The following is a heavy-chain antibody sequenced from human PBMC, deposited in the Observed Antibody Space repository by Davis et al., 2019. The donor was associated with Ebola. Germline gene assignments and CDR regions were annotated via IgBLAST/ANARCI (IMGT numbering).Heavy chain of an antibody. V-gene: IGHV5-51*01. CDR3: ARRGYNSALWGMDV. Sequence: GESLKISCEVSGYNFATYWIGWVRQMPGKGLEWMGIIFTGDSDTRYRPSFRGQVTISADKSMNTAYLQWSSLKASDTAIYYCARRGYNSALWGMDVWGTGTTVTVSS. CDR1: GYNFATYW. CDR2: IFTGDSDT. J-gene: IGHJ6*04. D-gene: IGHD1-1*01.